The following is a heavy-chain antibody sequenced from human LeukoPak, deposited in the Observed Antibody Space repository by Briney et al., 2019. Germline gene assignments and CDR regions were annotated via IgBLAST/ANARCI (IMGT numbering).Heavy chain of an antibody. V-gene: IGHV1-46*01. Sequence: GASVKVSCKASGYTFTSYYMHWVRQAPGQGLEWMGIINPSGGSTSYAQKFQGRVTMTRDTSTSTVSMELSSLRSEDTAVYYCARFPNTAMVMGLEYYYYGMDVWGQGTTVTVSS. CDR1: GYTFTSYY. CDR2: INPSGGST. J-gene: IGHJ6*02. CDR3: ARFPNTAMVMGLEYYYYGMDV. D-gene: IGHD5-18*01.